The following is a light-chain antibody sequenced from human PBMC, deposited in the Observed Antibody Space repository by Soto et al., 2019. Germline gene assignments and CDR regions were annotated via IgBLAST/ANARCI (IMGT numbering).Light chain of an antibody. V-gene: IGKV3-15*01. CDR2: DVS. J-gene: IGKJ1*01. CDR1: ETVSTN. CDR3: QQYNSWPQT. Sequence: ETVLTQSPATVSVSPGERVTLSCRASETVSTNLAWYQHRPGQAPRLLIYDVSTGPTGIPARFSGRRSGTEFTLTISSLQSEDFGVYYCQQYNSWPQTFGQGTKVDIK.